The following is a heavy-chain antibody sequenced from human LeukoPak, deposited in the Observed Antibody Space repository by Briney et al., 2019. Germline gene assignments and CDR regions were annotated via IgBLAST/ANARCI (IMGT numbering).Heavy chain of an antibody. Sequence: SETLSLTCTVSGGSISSSSYYWGWIRQPPGKGLEWIGSIYYSGSTYYNPSLKSRVTISVDTSKNQFSLKLSSVTAADTAVYYCARLPAGWGSHYFDYWGQGTLVTVSS. CDR2: IYYSGST. CDR3: ARLPAGWGSHYFDY. V-gene: IGHV4-39*01. J-gene: IGHJ4*02. D-gene: IGHD7-27*01. CDR1: GGSISSSSYY.